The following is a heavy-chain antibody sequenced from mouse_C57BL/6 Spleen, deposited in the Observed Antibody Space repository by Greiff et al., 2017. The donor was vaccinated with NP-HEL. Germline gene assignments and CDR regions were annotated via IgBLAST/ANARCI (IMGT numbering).Heavy chain of an antibody. J-gene: IGHJ2*01. CDR2: IHPNSGST. Sequence: QVQLKQPGAELVKPGASVKLSCKASGYTFTSYWMHWVKQRPGQGLEWIGMIHPNSGSTNYNEKFKSKATLTVDKSSSTAYMQLSSLTSEDSAVYYCERETYYSNYLDYWGQGTTLTVSS. CDR3: ERETYYSNYLDY. CDR1: GYTFTSYW. D-gene: IGHD2-5*01. V-gene: IGHV1-64*01.